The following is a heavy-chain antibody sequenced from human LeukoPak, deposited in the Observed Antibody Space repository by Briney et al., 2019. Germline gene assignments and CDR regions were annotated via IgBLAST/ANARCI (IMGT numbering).Heavy chain of an antibody. V-gene: IGHV4-59*01. J-gene: IGHJ5*02. CDR3: ARYYYGSGSYPCWFDP. D-gene: IGHD3-10*01. Sequence: SETLSLTCTVSGGPISSYYWSWIRQPPGKGLEWIGYIYYSGSTNYNPSLKSRVTISVDTSKNQFSLKLSSVTAADTAVYYCARYYYGSGSYPCWFDPWGQGTLVTVSS. CDR1: GGPISSYY. CDR2: IYYSGST.